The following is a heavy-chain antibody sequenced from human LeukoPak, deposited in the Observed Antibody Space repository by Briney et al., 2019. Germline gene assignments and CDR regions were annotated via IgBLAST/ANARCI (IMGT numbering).Heavy chain of an antibody. CDR3: TRDEDFYSSSSDY. J-gene: IGHJ4*02. CDR1: GFTFSSYS. V-gene: IGHV3-21*05. Sequence: PGGSLRLSCAGSGFTFSSYSMNWVRQAPGKGLERVSYISSSSSYIYYADSVKGRFTISRDNAKNSLYLQMNSLRAEDTAVYYCTRDEDFYSSSSDYWGQGTLVTVSS. CDR2: ISSSSSYI. D-gene: IGHD6-6*01.